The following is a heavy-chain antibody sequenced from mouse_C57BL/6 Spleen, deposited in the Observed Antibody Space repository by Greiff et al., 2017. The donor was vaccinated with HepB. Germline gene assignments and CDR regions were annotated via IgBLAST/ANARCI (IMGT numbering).Heavy chain of an antibody. V-gene: IGHV1-26*01. CDR2: INPNNGGT. CDR1: GYTFTDYY. J-gene: IGHJ4*01. CDR3: ARNLYGNSAMDY. D-gene: IGHD2-1*01. Sequence: VQLQQSGPELVKPGASVKISCKASGYTFTDYYMNWEKQSHGKSLEWIGNINPNNGGTSYNQKFKGKATLTVDKSSSTAYMELRSLTSEDSAVYYCARNLYGNSAMDYWGQGTSVTVSS.